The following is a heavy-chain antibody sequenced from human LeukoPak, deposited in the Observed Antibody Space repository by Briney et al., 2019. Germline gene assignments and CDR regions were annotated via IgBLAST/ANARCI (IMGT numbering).Heavy chain of an antibody. V-gene: IGHV1-69*05. J-gene: IGHJ4*02. CDR2: IIPIFGTA. CDR3: ATDVVVVAATPSDY. Sequence: SVKVSCKASGGTFSSYAISWVRQAPGQGLEWMGGIIPIFGTANYAQKLQGRVTMTTDTSTSTAYMELRSLRSDDTAVYYCATDVVVVAATPSDYWGQGTLVTVSS. D-gene: IGHD2-15*01. CDR1: GGTFSSYA.